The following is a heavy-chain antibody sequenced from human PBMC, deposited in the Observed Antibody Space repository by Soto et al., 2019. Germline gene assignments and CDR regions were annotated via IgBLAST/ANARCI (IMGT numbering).Heavy chain of an antibody. D-gene: IGHD6-6*01. V-gene: IGHV3-74*01. J-gene: IGHJ4*02. CDR3: ARVGSTSWY. Sequence: EVQLVESGGGLVQPGGSLRLSCAASGFTFSSYWMHWVRQPPGKGLVWVSRIDGAGRSTNYADYVKGRFTISRDNAKNKLYLQMNSLRAEDTAVYYCARVGSTSWYWGQGTLVTVSS. CDR2: IDGAGRST. CDR1: GFTFSSYW.